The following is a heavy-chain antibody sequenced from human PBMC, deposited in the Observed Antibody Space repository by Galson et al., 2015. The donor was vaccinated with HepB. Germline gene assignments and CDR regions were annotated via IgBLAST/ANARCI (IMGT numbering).Heavy chain of an antibody. CDR3: ARGSGPGSYPAPDY. CDR2: IWYDGSNK. Sequence: SLRLSCAASGFTFSSYGMHWVRQAPGKGLEWVAFIWYDGSNKYYADSVKGRFTISRDNSKNTLDLQMNSLRAEDTVVYYCARGSGPGSYPAPDYWGQGTLVTVSS. J-gene: IGHJ4*02. CDR1: GFTFSSYG. D-gene: IGHD3-10*01. V-gene: IGHV3-33*01.